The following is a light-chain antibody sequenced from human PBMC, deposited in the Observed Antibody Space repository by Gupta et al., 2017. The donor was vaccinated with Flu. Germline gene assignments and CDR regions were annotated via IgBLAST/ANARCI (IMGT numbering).Light chain of an antibody. V-gene: IGKV1-39*01. CDR1: QSIRTY. CDR2: AAS. Sequence: DIQMTQSPSSLSAFIGDRVTITCRASQSIRTYLNWYQQKPGKAPKLLIYAASSLQRGVPSRFSGSGSGTDFTLTISGLQPEDFATYHCQQSFTTCSTFSTFGGGTKVE. CDR3: QQSFTTCSTFST. J-gene: IGKJ4*01.